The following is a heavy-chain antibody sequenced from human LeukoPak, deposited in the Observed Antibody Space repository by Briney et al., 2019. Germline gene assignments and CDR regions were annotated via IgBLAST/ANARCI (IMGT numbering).Heavy chain of an antibody. V-gene: IGHV1-69*06. CDR3: ARVLRGHIAALHGAPYYYTDV. J-gene: IGHJ6*03. CDR2: IIPIFGTA. Sequence: GASVKVSCKASGGTFSSYAISWVRQAPGQGLEWMGGIIPIFGTANYAQKFQGRVTITADKSTSTAYMELSSLRSEDTAVYYCARVLRGHIAALHGAPYYYTDVWGKGTTVTVSS. D-gene: IGHD6-6*01. CDR1: GGTFSSYA.